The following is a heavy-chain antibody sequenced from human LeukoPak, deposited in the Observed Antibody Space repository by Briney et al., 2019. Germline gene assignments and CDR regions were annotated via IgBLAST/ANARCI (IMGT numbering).Heavy chain of an antibody. J-gene: IGHJ4*02. CDR3: AKDKYSGSYHDY. Sequence: GGSLRLSCAASGFTFSSYGMHWVRQAPGKGLEWVAFIRYDGSNKYYADSVKGRFTISRDNSKNMLYLQMNSLRAEDTAVYYCAKDKYSGSYHDYWGQGTLVTVSS. D-gene: IGHD1-26*01. CDR2: IRYDGSNK. V-gene: IGHV3-30*02. CDR1: GFTFSSYG.